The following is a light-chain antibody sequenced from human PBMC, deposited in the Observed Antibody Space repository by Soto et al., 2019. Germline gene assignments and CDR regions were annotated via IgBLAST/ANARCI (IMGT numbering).Light chain of an antibody. V-gene: IGLV2-23*01. J-gene: IGLJ1*01. Sequence: QSALAQPASVSGSPGQSITISCTGTSSDVGSYNRVSWYQQHPGKAPKLMIYEGSKRPSGVSNRFSGSKSGNTASLTISGLKAEDEADYYCCSYAGSSTYYVFGTGTKVTVL. CDR2: EGS. CDR3: CSYAGSSTYYV. CDR1: SSDVGSYNR.